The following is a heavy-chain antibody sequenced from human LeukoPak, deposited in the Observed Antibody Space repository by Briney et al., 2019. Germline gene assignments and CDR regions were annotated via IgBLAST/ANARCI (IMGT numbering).Heavy chain of an antibody. J-gene: IGHJ4*02. Sequence: GESLKISYKGSGYSFTNYWIGWVRQMPGKGLEWMGIIYPGDSDTRYSPSFQGQVTISADKSISTAYLQWSSLKASDTAMYYCARHPSTADTDYWGQGTLVTVSS. CDR3: ARHPSTADTDY. D-gene: IGHD7-27*01. V-gene: IGHV5-51*01. CDR1: GYSFTNYW. CDR2: IYPGDSDT.